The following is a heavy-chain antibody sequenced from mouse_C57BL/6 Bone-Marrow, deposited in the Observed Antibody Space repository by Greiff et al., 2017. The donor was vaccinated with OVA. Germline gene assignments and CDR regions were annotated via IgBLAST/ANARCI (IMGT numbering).Heavy chain of an antibody. CDR3: ARFHYYGSSYGY. Sequence: VQLQQPGAELVKPGASVKLSCKASGYTFTSYWMHWVKQRPGQGLEWIGMIHPNSGSTNYNEKLKSKATLTVDKSSSTAYMQLSSLTSEDSAVYYCARFHYYGSSYGYWGQGTTLTVSS. D-gene: IGHD1-1*01. CDR2: IHPNSGST. CDR1: GYTFTSYW. V-gene: IGHV1-64*01. J-gene: IGHJ2*01.